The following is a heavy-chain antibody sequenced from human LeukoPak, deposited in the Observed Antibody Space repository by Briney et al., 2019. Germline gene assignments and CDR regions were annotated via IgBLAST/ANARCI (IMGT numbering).Heavy chain of an antibody. CDR2: IKQDGSEK. D-gene: IGHD3-9*01. V-gene: IGHV3-7*03. CDR3: ARGYYDILTGYYKAHYFDY. CDR1: GFTFSSYW. Sequence: PGGSLRLSCAASGFTFSSYWMSWVRQAPGKGLEWVANIKQDGSEKYYVDSVKGRFTISRDNAKNSLYLQMNSLRAEDTAVYYCARGYYDILTGYYKAHYFDYWGQGTLVTVSS. J-gene: IGHJ4*02.